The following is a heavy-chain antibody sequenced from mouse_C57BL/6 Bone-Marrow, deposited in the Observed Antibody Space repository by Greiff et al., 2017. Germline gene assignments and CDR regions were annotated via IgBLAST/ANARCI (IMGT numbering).Heavy chain of an antibody. Sequence: VQLQQSGAELAKPGASVKLSCKASGYTFTSYWMHWVKQRPGQGLEWIGYINPSRGYTKYNQQFRDKATLTADNSSNTAYMQLSSLTYEDSAIYYCARDCYYGSFYYFDGWGKGTTLTVSS. CDR2: INPSRGYT. CDR3: ARDCYYGSFYYFDG. J-gene: IGHJ2*01. CDR1: GYTFTSYW. V-gene: IGHV1-7*01. D-gene: IGHD1-1*01.